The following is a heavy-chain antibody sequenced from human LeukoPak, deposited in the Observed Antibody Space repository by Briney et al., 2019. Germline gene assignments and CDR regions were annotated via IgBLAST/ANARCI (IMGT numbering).Heavy chain of an antibody. CDR2: IYYTGNT. Sequence: PSETLSLTCTVSGGSIGSRSYYWGWIRQPPGKGLEWIGTIYYTGNTYYNPSLKSRVTISVDTSKNQFSLRLSSVTAADTAVYYCARLSATMIVVRGFFDYWGQGTLVTVSS. V-gene: IGHV4-39*01. D-gene: IGHD3-22*01. CDR1: GGSIGSRSYY. CDR3: ARLSATMIVVRGFFDY. J-gene: IGHJ4*02.